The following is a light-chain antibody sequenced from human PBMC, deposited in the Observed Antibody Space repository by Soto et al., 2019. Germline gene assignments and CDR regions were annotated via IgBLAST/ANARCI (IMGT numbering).Light chain of an antibody. CDR1: QTVRNN. CDR2: DAS. V-gene: IGKV3-15*01. J-gene: IGKJ4*01. CDR3: QQYNSWPPLT. Sequence: EFVLTQSPGTLSLTPGERATLSCRASQTVRNNYLAWYQQKPGQAPRLLIYDASSRAAGIPVRFSGSGSGTEFTVTISSLQSEDFAVYYCQQYNSWPPLTFGGGTKVDIK.